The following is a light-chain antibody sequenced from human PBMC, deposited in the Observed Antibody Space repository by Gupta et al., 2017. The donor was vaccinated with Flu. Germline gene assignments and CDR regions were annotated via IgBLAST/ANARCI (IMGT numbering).Light chain of an antibody. V-gene: IGLV1-47*01. CDR1: SSNIGSNY. Sequence: QSVLTHPPSASGPPGQRVSLFRSGSSSNIGSNYVYWYQQFPGTAPKLLISMNNQRPSGVTDRFSGSKSGTSASLAISGLRSEDEADYYCAAWDDSLSGPVFGGGTKLTVL. J-gene: IGLJ3*02. CDR3: AAWDDSLSGPV. CDR2: MNN.